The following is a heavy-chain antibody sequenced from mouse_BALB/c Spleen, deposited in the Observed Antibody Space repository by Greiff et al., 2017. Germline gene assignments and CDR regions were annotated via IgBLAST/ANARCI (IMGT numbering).Heavy chain of an antibody. CDR3: ARREVVLRRNYAMDY. Sequence: VQLQQSAAELARPGASVKMSCKASGYTFTSYTMHWVKQRPGQGLEWIGYINPSSGYTEYNQKFKDKTTLTADKSSSTAYMQLSSLTSEDSAVYYCARREVVLRRNYAMDYWGQGTSVTVSS. D-gene: IGHD2-4*01. CDR1: GYTFTSYT. V-gene: IGHV1-4*02. CDR2: INPSSGYT. J-gene: IGHJ4*01.